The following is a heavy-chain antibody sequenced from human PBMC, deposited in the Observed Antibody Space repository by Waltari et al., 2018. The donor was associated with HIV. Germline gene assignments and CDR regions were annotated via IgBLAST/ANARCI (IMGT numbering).Heavy chain of an antibody. J-gene: IGHJ4*02. CDR3: ARMSSGWYDFDY. D-gene: IGHD6-19*01. CDR1: GFTFSSYG. Sequence: QVQLVESGGGVVQPGRSLRLSCAASGFTFSSYGMHWVRQAPGKGLEWVAVILYDGSNKYYADSVKGRFTISRDNSKNTLYLQMNSLRAEDTAVYYCARMSSGWYDFDYWGQGTLVTVSS. V-gene: IGHV3-33*01. CDR2: ILYDGSNK.